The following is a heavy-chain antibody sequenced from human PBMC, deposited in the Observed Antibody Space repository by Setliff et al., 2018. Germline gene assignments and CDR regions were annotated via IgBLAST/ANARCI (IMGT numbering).Heavy chain of an antibody. Sequence: ASVKVSCKASGYTFASFGISWVRQAPGQGLEWMGWMNPNSGNTGYAQKFQGRVTMTRNTSISTAYMELSSLRSEDTAVYYCASGVTTGDYWGQGTLVTVSS. CDR2: MNPNSGNT. CDR1: GYTFASFG. J-gene: IGHJ4*02. D-gene: IGHD4-17*01. V-gene: IGHV1-8*02. CDR3: ASGVTTGDY.